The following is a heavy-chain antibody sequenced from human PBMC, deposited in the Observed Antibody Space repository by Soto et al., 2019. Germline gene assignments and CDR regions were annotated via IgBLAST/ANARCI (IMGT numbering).Heavy chain of an antibody. V-gene: IGHV1-2*02. J-gene: IGHJ5*02. CDR1: GYTFTGYY. CDR3: ARDLIGYYDFWSGSEYWFDP. D-gene: IGHD3-3*01. CDR2: INPNSGGT. Sequence: AASVKVSCKASGYTFTGYYMHWVRQAPGQGLEWMGWINPNSGGTNYAQKFQGRVTMTRDTSISTAYMELSRLRSDDTAVYYCARDLIGYYDFWSGSEYWFDPWGQGTLVTVSS.